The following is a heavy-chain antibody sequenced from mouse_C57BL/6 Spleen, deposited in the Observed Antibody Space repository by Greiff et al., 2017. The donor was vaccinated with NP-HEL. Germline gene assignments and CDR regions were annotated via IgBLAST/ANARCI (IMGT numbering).Heavy chain of an antibody. D-gene: IGHD6-1*01. CDR3: ARSATGDAMDY. CDR1: GYTFTDYY. J-gene: IGHJ4*01. V-gene: IGHV1-26*01. Sequence: VQLQQSGPELVKPGASVKISCKASGYTFTDYYMNWVKQSHGKSLEWIGDINPNNGGTSYNQKFKGKATLTVDKSSSTAYMELRSLTSEDSAVYYCARSATGDAMDYWGQGTSVTVSS. CDR2: INPNNGGT.